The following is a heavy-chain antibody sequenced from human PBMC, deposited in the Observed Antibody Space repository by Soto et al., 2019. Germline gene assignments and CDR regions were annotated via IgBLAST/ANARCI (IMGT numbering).Heavy chain of an antibody. CDR3: ARGLAGVTTVGA. J-gene: IGHJ5*02. Sequence: QVQLQQWGAGLLKPSETLSLTCAVYGGSFSGYYWSWIRQPPGKGLEWIGEINHSGSTNYNPSLKSRVTISVDTSKNQFSPKLSSVTAADTAVYYCARGLAGVTTVGAWGQGTLVTVSS. D-gene: IGHD4-4*01. CDR2: INHSGST. CDR1: GGSFSGYY. V-gene: IGHV4-34*01.